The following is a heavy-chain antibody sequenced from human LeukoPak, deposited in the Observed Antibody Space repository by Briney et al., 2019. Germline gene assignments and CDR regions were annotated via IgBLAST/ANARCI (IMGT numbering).Heavy chain of an antibody. CDR1: GYSISSGYY. V-gene: IGHV4-38-2*02. CDR3: ARVTGGSYYHGDYYYYYMDV. J-gene: IGHJ6*03. D-gene: IGHD1-26*01. Sequence: PSETLSLTCTVSGYSISSGYYWGWIRQPPGKGLEWIGSIYHSGSTYYNPSHKSRVTISVDTSKNQFSLKLSSVTAADTAVYYCARVTGGSYYHGDYYYYYMDVWGKGTTVTISS. CDR2: IYHSGST.